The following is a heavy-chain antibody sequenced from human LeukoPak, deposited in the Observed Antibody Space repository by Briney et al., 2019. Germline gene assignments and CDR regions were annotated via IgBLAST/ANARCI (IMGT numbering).Heavy chain of an antibody. CDR1: GYTFTGYY. V-gene: IGHV1-2*02. Sequence: ASVTVSCKASGYTFTGYYMHWVRQAPGQGLEWMGWINPNSGGTNYAQKFQGRVTMTRDTSISTAYMELSRLRSDDTAVYYCARVLHYDILTGFKSYGMDVWGQGTTVTVSS. CDR2: INPNSGGT. D-gene: IGHD3-9*01. J-gene: IGHJ6*02. CDR3: ARVLHYDILTGFKSYGMDV.